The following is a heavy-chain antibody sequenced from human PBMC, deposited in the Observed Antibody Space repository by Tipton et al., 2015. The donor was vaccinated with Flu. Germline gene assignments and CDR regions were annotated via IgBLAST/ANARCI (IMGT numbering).Heavy chain of an antibody. Sequence: QLVQSGGGVVQPGRSLRLSCAVSGFTFSDYGMHWVRQAPGEGLEWVAVIWYDGSDNYYADSVKGRFTISRDQSKNTVYLQMNSLRAEDTAVYYCTRGNPPNSGTDYWGQGTRVTVSS. CDR1: GFTFSDYG. CDR2: IWYDGSDN. J-gene: IGHJ4*02. V-gene: IGHV3-33*01. CDR3: TRGNPPNSGTDY. D-gene: IGHD6-19*01.